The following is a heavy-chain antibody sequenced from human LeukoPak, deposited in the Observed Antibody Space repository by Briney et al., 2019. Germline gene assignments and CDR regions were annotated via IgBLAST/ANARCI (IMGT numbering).Heavy chain of an antibody. D-gene: IGHD1-26*01. CDR3: ARDSGSYYYDY. V-gene: IGHV4-59*12. CDR1: GGSISSYY. Sequence: PSETLSLTCTVSGGSISSYYWSWIRQPPGKGLEWIGYIYYSGSTNYNPSLKSRVTISVDTSKNQFSLKLSSVTAADTAVYYCARDSGSYYYDYWGQGTLVTVSS. CDR2: IYYSGST. J-gene: IGHJ4*02.